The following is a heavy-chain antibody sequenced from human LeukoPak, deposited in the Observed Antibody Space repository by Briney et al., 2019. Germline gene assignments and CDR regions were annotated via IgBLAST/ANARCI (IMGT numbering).Heavy chain of an antibody. D-gene: IGHD2-2*01. CDR1: GFTFSSYA. J-gene: IGHJ4*02. V-gene: IGHV3-23*01. CDR2: ISGSGGNT. Sequence: GGSLRLSCAASGFTFSSYAMSWVRQAPGKGLEWVSIISGSGGNTYYADSVKGRFTISRDNAKNSLYLQMNSLRAEDTAVYYCARDRTRGWPYCSSTSCSESDYWGQGTLVTVSS. CDR3: ARDRTRGWPYCSSTSCSESDY.